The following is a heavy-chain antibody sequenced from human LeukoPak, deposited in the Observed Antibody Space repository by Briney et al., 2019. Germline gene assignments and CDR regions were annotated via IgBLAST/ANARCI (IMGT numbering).Heavy chain of an antibody. Sequence: SETPSLTCTVSGYSISSGNYWDWIRQPPGKGLEWIGSIYHSGSTYYNPSLKSRVTISVDTSKNRFSLKLSSVTAADTAVYYCAKAPLGSCSGAICYYFDFWGRGTLVTVSS. J-gene: IGHJ4*02. CDR3: AKAPLGSCSGAICYYFDF. D-gene: IGHD2-8*02. CDR2: IYHSGST. V-gene: IGHV4-38-2*02. CDR1: GYSISSGNY.